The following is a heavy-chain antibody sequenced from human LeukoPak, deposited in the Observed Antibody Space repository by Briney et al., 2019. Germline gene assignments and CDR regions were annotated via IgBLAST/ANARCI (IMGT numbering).Heavy chain of an antibody. Sequence: GGSLRLSCAASGFTFSSYWMHWVRQAPGKGLEWVAVISYDGSNKYYADSVKGRFTISRDNSKNTLYLQMNSLRAEDTAVYYCARDPTMVRGVPQHWGQGTLVTVSS. D-gene: IGHD3-10*01. CDR3: ARDPTMVRGVPQH. J-gene: IGHJ1*01. CDR1: GFTFSSYW. V-gene: IGHV3-30-3*01. CDR2: ISYDGSNK.